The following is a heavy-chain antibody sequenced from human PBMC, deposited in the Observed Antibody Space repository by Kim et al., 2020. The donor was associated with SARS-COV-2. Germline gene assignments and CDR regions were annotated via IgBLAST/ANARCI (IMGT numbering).Heavy chain of an antibody. J-gene: IGHJ3*02. CDR3: ARQEGLLWFGELWGAFDI. Sequence: KCGVTISVDTSKNQFSLKLSSVTAADTAVYYCARQEGLLWFGELWGAFDIWGQGTMVTVSS. V-gene: IGHV4-61*07. D-gene: IGHD3-10*01.